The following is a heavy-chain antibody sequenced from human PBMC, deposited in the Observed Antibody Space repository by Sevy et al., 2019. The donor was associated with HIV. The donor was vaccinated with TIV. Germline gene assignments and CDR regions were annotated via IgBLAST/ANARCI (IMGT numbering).Heavy chain of an antibody. CDR2: INPSGRST. CDR3: ARYSHSSSWWKELINNYYYGMDV. V-gene: IGHV1-46*01. CDR1: GYTFTSYY. Sequence: AAVKVSCKASGYTFTSYYMHWVGQAPGQGLEWMGIINPSGRSTSYAQKFQGRVTMTRDTSTSTVYMELSSLRSEDTAVYYCARYSHSSSWWKELINNYYYGMDVWGQGTPVTVSS. D-gene: IGHD6-13*01. J-gene: IGHJ6*02.